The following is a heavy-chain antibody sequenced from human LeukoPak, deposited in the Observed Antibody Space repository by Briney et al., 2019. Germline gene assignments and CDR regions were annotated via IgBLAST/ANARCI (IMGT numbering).Heavy chain of an antibody. CDR3: AKEIDTLGTNAFDI. CDR1: GFTFSTYT. V-gene: IGHV3-21*04. D-gene: IGHD2-15*01. Sequence: NPGGSLRLSCAASGFTFSTYTMNWVRQAPGKGLEWVSTVSDSRDVHYSDSVKGRFTISRDNARNSLYLQMDSLRTEDTAFYYCAKEIDTLGTNAFDIWGQGTMVTVSS. CDR2: VSDSRDV. J-gene: IGHJ3*02.